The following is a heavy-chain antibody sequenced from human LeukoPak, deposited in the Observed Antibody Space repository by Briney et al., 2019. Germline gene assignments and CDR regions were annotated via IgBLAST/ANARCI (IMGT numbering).Heavy chain of an antibody. CDR1: GFTFSSYG. CDR2: ISYDGSNK. V-gene: IGHV3-30*18. D-gene: IGHD1-26*01. Sequence: GRSLRLSCAASGFTFSSYGMHWVRQAPGKGLEWVAVISYDGSNKYYADSVKGRFTISRDNSKNTLYLQMNSLRAEDTAVYYCAKDLGEWELLFPHDYWGQGTLVTVSS. CDR3: AKDLGEWELLFPHDY. J-gene: IGHJ4*02.